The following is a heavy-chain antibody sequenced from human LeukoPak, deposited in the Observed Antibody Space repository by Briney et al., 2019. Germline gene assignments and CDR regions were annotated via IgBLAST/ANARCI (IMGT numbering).Heavy chain of an antibody. CDR3: AKDEAYCGGDCSNPGDY. CDR2: ISGSGGST. J-gene: IGHJ4*02. Sequence: GGSLRLSCAAAGFTFSSYAMSWVRQAPGKGLEWVSAISGSGGSTYCADSVKGRFTISRDNSKNTLYLQMNSLRAEDTAVYYCAKDEAYCGGDCSNPGDYWGQGTLVTVSS. CDR1: GFTFSSYA. V-gene: IGHV3-23*01. D-gene: IGHD2-21*02.